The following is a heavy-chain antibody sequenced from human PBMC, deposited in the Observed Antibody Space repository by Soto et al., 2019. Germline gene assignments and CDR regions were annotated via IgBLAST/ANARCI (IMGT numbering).Heavy chain of an antibody. Sequence: GGSLRLSCAASGFTVSSNYMSWIRQAPGKGLEWVSYISFSDNSIYYADSVKGRFTISRDNAKSSLYLQMNSLRAEDTAVYYCARDIEPPGLFFDYWGQGTLVTVSS. CDR1: GFTVSSNY. J-gene: IGHJ4*02. CDR2: ISFSDNSI. D-gene: IGHD6-13*01. CDR3: ARDIEPPGLFFDY. V-gene: IGHV3-11*01.